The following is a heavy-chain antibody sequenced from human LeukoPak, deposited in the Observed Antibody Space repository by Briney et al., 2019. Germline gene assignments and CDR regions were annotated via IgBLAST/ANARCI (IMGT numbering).Heavy chain of an antibody. CDR3: ASISSGWHGIDY. D-gene: IGHD6-19*01. Sequence: SVKVSCKASGGTFSSYAISWVRQAPGQGLEWMGGIIPIFGTANYAQKFQGRVTITTDESTSTAYMELSSLRSEDTAVYYCASISSGWHGIDYWGQGTLVTVSS. V-gene: IGHV1-69*05. CDR2: IIPIFGTA. J-gene: IGHJ4*02. CDR1: GGTFSSYA.